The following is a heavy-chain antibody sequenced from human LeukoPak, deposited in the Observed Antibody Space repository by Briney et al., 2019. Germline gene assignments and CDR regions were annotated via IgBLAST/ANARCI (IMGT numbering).Heavy chain of an antibody. J-gene: IGHJ4*02. V-gene: IGHV3-23*01. Sequence: GGSLRLSCAASGFTFSSYAMSWVRQAPGKGLEWVSAISGSGGSTYYADSVKGRFTISRDSSKNTLYLQMNSLRAEDTAVYYCAKSKDGYNLSFDYWGQGTLVTVSS. CDR2: ISGSGGST. CDR1: GFTFSSYA. D-gene: IGHD5-24*01. CDR3: AKSKDGYNLSFDY.